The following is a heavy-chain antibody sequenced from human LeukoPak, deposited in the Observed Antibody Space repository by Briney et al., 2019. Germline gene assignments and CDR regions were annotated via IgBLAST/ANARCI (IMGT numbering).Heavy chain of an antibody. Sequence: GGSLRLSCAASGSTFSSYGMHWVRQAPGKGLEWVAVISYDGSNKYYADSVKGRFTISRDNSKNTLYLQMNSLRAEDTAVYYCAKDLVAARLDYYYMDVWGKGTTVTVSS. CDR1: GSTFSSYG. CDR2: ISYDGSNK. D-gene: IGHD6-6*01. V-gene: IGHV3-30*18. CDR3: AKDLVAARLDYYYMDV. J-gene: IGHJ6*03.